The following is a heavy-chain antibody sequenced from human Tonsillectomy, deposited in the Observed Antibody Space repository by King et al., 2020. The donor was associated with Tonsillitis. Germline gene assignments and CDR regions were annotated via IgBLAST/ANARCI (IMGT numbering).Heavy chain of an antibody. V-gene: IGHV3-7*01. CDR2: IKEDGSDK. CDR3: ATEGGRSGSGY. Sequence: VQLVESGGGLVQPGGSLRLSCAVSGFTFSRYWMSWVRQAPGKGLEWVANIKEDGSDKHNVDSVKGRFTISRDNAKNSLFLQMNSLRAEDTAVYYCATEGGRSGSGYWGQGTLVTVSS. D-gene: IGHD3-10*01. J-gene: IGHJ4*02. CDR1: GFTFSRYW.